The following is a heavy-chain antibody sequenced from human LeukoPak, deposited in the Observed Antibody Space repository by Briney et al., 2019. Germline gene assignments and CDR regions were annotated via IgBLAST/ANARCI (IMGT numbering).Heavy chain of an antibody. CDR3: ASAYGDYASASRGPVNGMDV. D-gene: IGHD4-17*01. V-gene: IGHV4-31*03. J-gene: IGHJ6*02. Sequence: SETLSLTCTVSGGSISSGGYYWSWIRQHPGKGLEWIGYIYYSGSTYYNPSLKSRVTISVDTSKNQFSLKLSSVTAADTAVYYCASAYGDYASASRGPVNGMDVWGQGTTVTVSS. CDR2: IYYSGST. CDR1: GGSISSGGYY.